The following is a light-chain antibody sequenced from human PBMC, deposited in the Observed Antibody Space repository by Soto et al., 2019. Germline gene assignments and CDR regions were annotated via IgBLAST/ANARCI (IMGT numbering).Light chain of an antibody. CDR2: AAS. J-gene: IGKJ5*01. Sequence: EIVLTHSPGTLSLSPCERAALSSRASQSVGSVYLAWYQQKPGQAPRLLIYAASTRATAVPDRFSGSGSGTDFTLTITSLQSDDFAVYFCQQYTDWPITFGQGTRLEIK. CDR3: QQYTDWPIT. CDR1: QSVGSVY. V-gene: IGKV3-15*01.